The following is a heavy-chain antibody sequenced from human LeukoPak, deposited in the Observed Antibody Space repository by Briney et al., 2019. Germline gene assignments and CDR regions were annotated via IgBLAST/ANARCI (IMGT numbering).Heavy chain of an antibody. D-gene: IGHD6-19*01. CDR1: GFTFRSYA. J-gene: IGHJ3*02. Sequence: GGSLRLSCAASGFTFRSYAMHWVRQAPGKGLEWVAVISYDGSNKYYADSVKGRFTISRDNSKNTLYLQMNSLRAEDTAVYYCARRRQSFDAFDIWGQGTMVTVSS. V-gene: IGHV3-30*04. CDR2: ISYDGSNK. CDR3: ARRRQSFDAFDI.